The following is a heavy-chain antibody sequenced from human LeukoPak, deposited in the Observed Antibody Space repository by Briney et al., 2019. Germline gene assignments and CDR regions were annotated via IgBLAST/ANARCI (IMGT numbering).Heavy chain of an antibody. V-gene: IGHV4-39*01. J-gene: IGHJ4*02. CDR1: GGSISSSSYY. CDR2: IYYSGRT. CDR3: ASRDDYTGPDDY. D-gene: IGHD4-11*01. Sequence: PSETLSLTCTVSGGSISSSSYYWGWIRQPPGKGLEWIGSIYYSGRTYYNPSLKSRVTISVDTSKNQFSLKLSSVTAADTAVYYCASRDDYTGPDDYWGQGTLVTVSS.